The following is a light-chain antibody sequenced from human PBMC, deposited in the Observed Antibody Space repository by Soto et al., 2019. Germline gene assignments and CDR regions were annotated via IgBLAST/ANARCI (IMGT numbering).Light chain of an antibody. CDR1: TSDIGGYNY. J-gene: IGLJ2*01. V-gene: IGLV2-14*03. Sequence: QSALTQPASVSGSPGQSITISCTGTTSDIGGYNYVSWYRHPPGKPPQVMIYDVSNRRSGISDRFSGSKSGNTASLTISGLQAEDEGDYYCRSYTSNSTLIFGGGTKLTVL. CDR2: DVS. CDR3: RSYTSNSTLI.